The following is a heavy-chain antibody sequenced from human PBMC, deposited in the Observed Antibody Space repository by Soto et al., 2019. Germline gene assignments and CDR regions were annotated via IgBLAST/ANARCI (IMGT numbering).Heavy chain of an antibody. D-gene: IGHD3-3*01. CDR2: IYHSGST. CDR3: ARVPGDFWSGYYSWFDP. J-gene: IGHJ5*02. V-gene: IGHV4-30-2*01. Sequence: QLQLQESGSGLVKPSQTLSLTCAVSGGSISSGGYSWSWIRQPPGKGLEWIGYIYHSGSTYYNPSPRXRXTXSXXRSKNQFSLKMSSVPAADTAVYYCARVPGDFWSGYYSWFDPWGQGTLVTVSS. CDR1: GGSISSGGYS.